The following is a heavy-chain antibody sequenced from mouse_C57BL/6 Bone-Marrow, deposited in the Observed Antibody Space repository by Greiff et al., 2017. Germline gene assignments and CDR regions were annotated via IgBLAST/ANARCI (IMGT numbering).Heavy chain of an antibody. Sequence: DVKLVESGGGLVKPGGSLKLSCAASGFTFSSYAMSWVRQTPEKRLEWVATISDGGSYTYYPDNVKGRFTISRDNAKNNLYLQMSHLKSEDTSMCYCARALWHWYFDVWGTGTTVTVSS. D-gene: IGHD1-1*01. CDR1: GFTFSSYA. V-gene: IGHV5-4*03. CDR3: ARALWHWYFDV. CDR2: ISDGGSYT. J-gene: IGHJ1*03.